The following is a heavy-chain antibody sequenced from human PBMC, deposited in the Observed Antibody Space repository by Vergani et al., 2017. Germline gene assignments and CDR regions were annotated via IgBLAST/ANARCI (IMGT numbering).Heavy chain of an antibody. D-gene: IGHD5-24*01. J-gene: IGHJ4*02. CDR3: ARETRDTPSSLDY. Sequence: QVQLVESGGNVVQSGTSLRLSCAASGFSFGSYGMHWVRQSPGKGLEWVAVIWYDGSNKYYADSVKGRFTISKDISKNTLYLQMNSLRGDDTAVYYCARETRDTPSSLDYWGQGTLVTVSS. CDR2: IWYDGSNK. CDR1: GFSFGSYG. V-gene: IGHV3-33*08.